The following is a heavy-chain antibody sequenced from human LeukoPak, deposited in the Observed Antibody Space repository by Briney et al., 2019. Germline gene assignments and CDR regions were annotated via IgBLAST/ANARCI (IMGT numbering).Heavy chain of an antibody. CDR2: ISSSSTTI. J-gene: IGHJ4*02. D-gene: IGHD3-10*01. Sequence: GGSLRLSCAASGFTFSSYVMHWVRQAPGKGLEWVAYISSSSTTIYYADSVKGRFTISRDNAKNSLYLQMNSLRVEDTAVYYCARDSHGSADYWGQGTLVTVSS. V-gene: IGHV3-48*01. CDR3: ARDSHGSADY. CDR1: GFTFSSYV.